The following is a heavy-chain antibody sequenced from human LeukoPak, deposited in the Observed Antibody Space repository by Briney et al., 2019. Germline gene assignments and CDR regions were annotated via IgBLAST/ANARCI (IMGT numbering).Heavy chain of an antibody. CDR1: GGSISSYY. CDR2: IYYGGST. Sequence: SETLSLTCTVSGGSISSYYWSWIRQPPGKGLEWIGYIYYGGSTNYNPSLKSRVTISVDTSKNQFSLKLSSVTAADTAVYYCARTGYSSGWYFDYWGQGTLVTVSS. D-gene: IGHD6-19*01. CDR3: ARTGYSSGWYFDY. J-gene: IGHJ4*02. V-gene: IGHV4-59*01.